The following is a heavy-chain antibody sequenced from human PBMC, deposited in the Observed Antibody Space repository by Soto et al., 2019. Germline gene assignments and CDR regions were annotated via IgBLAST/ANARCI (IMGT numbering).Heavy chain of an antibody. J-gene: IGHJ4*02. Sequence: PGASLKISCKGSGYSFTTYWIGWVRQMTGKGLEWVGIIYPGHSDVRYSPSFRGRVTISADTSISTAYLQWNSLKASDTAMYYCATTPYNSDFYMYYWGPGSLVTVSS. CDR1: GYSFTTYW. V-gene: IGHV5-51*01. D-gene: IGHD6-19*01. CDR3: ATTPYNSDFYMYY. CDR2: IYPGHSDV.